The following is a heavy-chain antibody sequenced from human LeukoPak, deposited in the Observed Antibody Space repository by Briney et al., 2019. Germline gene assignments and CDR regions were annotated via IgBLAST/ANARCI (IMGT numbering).Heavy chain of an antibody. Sequence: GGSLRLSCAASGFTFSSYWMSWVRQAPGKGLEWVANIKQDGSEKYYVDSVKGRFTISRDNAKNSLYLQMNSLRAEDTAVYYCARDRGRYFDYNRVHFDYWGQGTLVTVSS. CDR3: ARDRGRYFDYNRVHFDY. CDR1: GFTFSSYW. V-gene: IGHV3-7*01. D-gene: IGHD3-9*01. CDR2: IKQDGSEK. J-gene: IGHJ4*02.